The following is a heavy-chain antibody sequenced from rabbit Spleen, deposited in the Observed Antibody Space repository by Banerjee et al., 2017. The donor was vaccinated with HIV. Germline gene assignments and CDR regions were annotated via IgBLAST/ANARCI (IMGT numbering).Heavy chain of an antibody. Sequence: QEQLVESGGGLVQPGGSLKLSCKASGFDFSSHYMSWVRQAPGKGLEWIACINIVTGKTVYASWAKGRFSVSRENTQNTVSLQLNSLTVADTATYFCVRNSGWGVSYFTLWGQGTLVTVS. CDR2: INIVTGKT. V-gene: IGHV1S47*01. J-gene: IGHJ4*01. CDR1: GFDFSSHY. CDR3: VRNSGWGVSYFTL. D-gene: IGHD4-1*01.